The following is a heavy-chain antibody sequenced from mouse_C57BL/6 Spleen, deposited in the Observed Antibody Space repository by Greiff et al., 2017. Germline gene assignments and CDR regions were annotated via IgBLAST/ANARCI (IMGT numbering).Heavy chain of an antibody. CDR1: GFNIKDYY. CDR3: APYRSYDYGFAY. D-gene: IGHD2-4*01. Sequence: EVQLQQSGAELVKPGASVTLSCTASGFNIKDYYMHWVKQRTEQGLEWIGRIDPEDGETTYAPKFQGKATISADTSSNTAYLQLSSLTSEDTAVYYCAPYRSYDYGFAYWGRGTLVTVAA. V-gene: IGHV14-2*01. CDR2: IDPEDGET. J-gene: IGHJ3*01.